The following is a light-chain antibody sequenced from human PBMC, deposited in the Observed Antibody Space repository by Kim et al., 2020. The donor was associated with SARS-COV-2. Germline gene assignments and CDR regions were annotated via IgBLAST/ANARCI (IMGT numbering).Light chain of an antibody. V-gene: IGLV3-1*01. J-gene: IGLJ3*02. CDR3: QAWDSSWV. Sequence: VSVSPGQTASITCSGDKLGDKYACWYQQKPGQSPVLGIYQDSKRPSGSPERFSGSNSGNTATRTINGAQAMDEAGYYCQAWDSSWVFGGGTQLTVL. CDR2: QDS. CDR1: KLGDKY.